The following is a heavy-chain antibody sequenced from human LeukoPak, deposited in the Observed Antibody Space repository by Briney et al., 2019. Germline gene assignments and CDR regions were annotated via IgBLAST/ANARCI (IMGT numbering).Heavy chain of an antibody. D-gene: IGHD2-2*01. V-gene: IGHV3-23*01. CDR3: AKVRVGGYCSSTSCPFDY. CDR1: GFTFSNYV. J-gene: IGHJ4*02. CDR2: IHGSGGTT. Sequence: GGSLRLSCAASGFTFSNYVMSWVRQAPGKGLEWVSAIHGSGGTTFYVDSVKGRFTTSRDNSKNTLYLQMNSLRAEDTAIYYCAKVRVGGYCSSTSCPFDYWGQGTLVTVSS.